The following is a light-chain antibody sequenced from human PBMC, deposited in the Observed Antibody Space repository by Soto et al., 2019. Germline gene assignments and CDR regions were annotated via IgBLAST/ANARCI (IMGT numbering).Light chain of an antibody. Sequence: QSALTQPASVSGSPGQSITISCTGTSSDVGGHNYVSWYQQHPGKAPKLMIYDVSNRPSGVSNRFSGSKSGNTASLTISGLQAEDEADYYCSSYTSSSTPVFGGGTQLTVL. CDR1: SSDVGGHNY. CDR2: DVS. J-gene: IGLJ2*01. CDR3: SSYTSSSTPV. V-gene: IGLV2-14*01.